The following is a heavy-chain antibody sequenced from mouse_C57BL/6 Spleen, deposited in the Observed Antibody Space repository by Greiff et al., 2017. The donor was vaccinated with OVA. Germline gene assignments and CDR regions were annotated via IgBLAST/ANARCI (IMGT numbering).Heavy chain of an antibody. V-gene: IGHV5-17*01. CDR3: ARDDKGSWFAY. J-gene: IGHJ3*01. D-gene: IGHD3-2*02. CDR2: ISSGSSTI. Sequence: EVKLVESGGGLVKPGGSLKLSCAASGFTFSDYGMHWVRQAPEKGLEWVAYISSGSSTIYYADTVKGRFTISRDNAKNTLFLQITSLRSEDTAMYYCARDDKGSWFAYWGQGTLVTVSA. CDR1: GFTFSDYG.